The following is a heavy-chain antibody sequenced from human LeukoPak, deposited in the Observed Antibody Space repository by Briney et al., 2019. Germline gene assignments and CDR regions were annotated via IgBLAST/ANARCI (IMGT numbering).Heavy chain of an antibody. Sequence: SVKVSCKASGGTFSSYAISWVRQAPGQGLEWMRGIIPIFGTANYAQKFQGRVTITTDESTSTAYMELSSLRSEDTAVYYCASGDYDILTGYHHYPMGYWGQGTLVTVSS. D-gene: IGHD3-9*01. V-gene: IGHV1-69*05. J-gene: IGHJ4*02. CDR3: ASGDYDILTGYHHYPMGY. CDR1: GGTFSSYA. CDR2: IIPIFGTA.